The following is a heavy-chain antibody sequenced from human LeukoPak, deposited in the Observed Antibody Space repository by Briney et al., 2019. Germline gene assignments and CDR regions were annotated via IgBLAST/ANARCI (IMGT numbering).Heavy chain of an antibody. CDR1: GYTFSGTGWY. V-gene: IGHV1-2*02. J-gene: IGHJ4*02. D-gene: IGHD3-10*01. CDR2: IYPNNGAT. CDR3: ARDGPAQMVDFDY. Sequence: ASVKVSCKASGYTFSGTGWYLYWLRQAPGQGLECMGWIYPNNGATGYAQKFQGRVAMTRDTSISAAYMELSRLRPDDTAVYYCARDGPAQMVDFDYWGQGTLVTVSS.